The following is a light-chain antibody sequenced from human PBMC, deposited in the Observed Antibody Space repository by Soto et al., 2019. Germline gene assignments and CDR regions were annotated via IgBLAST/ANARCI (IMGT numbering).Light chain of an antibody. J-gene: IGKJ1*01. Sequence: GGRVTTTCRASQNINNWIAWYQQKPGKAPKFLIYDASTLESVVPSRFSGSVFRTKFSLTISSLQTDDFGRYYCQHMRTFGQGTKVDIK. CDR1: QNINNW. CDR3: QHMRT. V-gene: IGKV1-5*01. CDR2: DAS.